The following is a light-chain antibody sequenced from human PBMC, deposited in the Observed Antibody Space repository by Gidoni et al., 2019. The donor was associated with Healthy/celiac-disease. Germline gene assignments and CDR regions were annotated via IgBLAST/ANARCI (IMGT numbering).Light chain of an antibody. Sequence: DNQMTQSPSSLSASVGDRVTITCQASQDISNYLNWYQQKPGKAPKLLIYAASNLETGVPSRFSGSGSGTDFTFTISSLQPEDIATYYCQQYDNLPFTFGPGTKVDIK. J-gene: IGKJ3*01. V-gene: IGKV1-33*01. CDR2: AAS. CDR3: QQYDNLPFT. CDR1: QDISNY.